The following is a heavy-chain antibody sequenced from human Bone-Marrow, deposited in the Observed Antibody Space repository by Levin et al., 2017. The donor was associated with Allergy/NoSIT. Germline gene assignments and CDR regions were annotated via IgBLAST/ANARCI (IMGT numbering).Heavy chain of an antibody. J-gene: IGHJ5*02. Sequence: GGSLRLSCAASGFTFSSYAMSWVRQAPGKGLEWVSAISGSGGSTYYADSVKGRFTISRDNSKNTLYLQMNSLRAEDTAVYYCANSGARRGYDFWSGYFGWFDPWGQGTLVTVSS. CDR1: GFTFSSYA. CDR3: ANSGARRGYDFWSGYFGWFDP. D-gene: IGHD3-3*01. CDR2: ISGSGGST. V-gene: IGHV3-23*01.